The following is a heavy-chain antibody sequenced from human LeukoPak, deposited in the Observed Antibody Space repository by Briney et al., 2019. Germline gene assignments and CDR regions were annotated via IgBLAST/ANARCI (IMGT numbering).Heavy chain of an antibody. D-gene: IGHD3-10*01. CDR1: GGSFSGYY. CDR2: INHSGST. V-gene: IGHV4-34*01. Sequence: PSETLSLTCGVYGGSFSGYYWSWIRQPLGKGLEWIGEINHSGSTNYNPSLKSRVTISVDTSKNQFSLKLSSVTAADTAVYYCARGGFSGSYPPFAYWGQGTLVTVSS. CDR3: ARGGFSGSYPPFAY. J-gene: IGHJ4*02.